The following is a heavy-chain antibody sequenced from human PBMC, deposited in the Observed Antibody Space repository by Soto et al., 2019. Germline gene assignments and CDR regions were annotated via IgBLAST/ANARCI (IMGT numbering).Heavy chain of an antibody. J-gene: IGHJ5*02. V-gene: IGHV1-46*01. CDR3: ARSSGGLFGILIEGTNCFAT. CDR2: INPNGGST. D-gene: IGHD3-3*01. Sequence: GASVKVSCKAPGDTFTSYYMHWVRQAPGHGLEWMGVINPNGGSTRFAQKFQGRVTMTSDTSTSTVYMELRGLTSEDTAVYYCARSSGGLFGILIEGTNCFATWGQGTLVTVSS. CDR1: GDTFTSYY.